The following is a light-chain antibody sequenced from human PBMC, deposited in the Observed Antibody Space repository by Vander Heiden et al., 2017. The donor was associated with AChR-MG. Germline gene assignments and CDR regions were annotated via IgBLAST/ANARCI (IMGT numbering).Light chain of an antibody. J-gene: IGKJ2*01. CDR3: QHYHSYPYT. CDR1: QSFSSL. CDR2: DVS. V-gene: IGKV1-5*01. Sequence: DNQTTQSPSPLAASGGDRVTITCRASQSFSSLFAWFQQNPETARNLLFFDVSILESVVPSRFSGSGSGTEFTLTISILQPDDFATYYYQHYHSYPYTFGQGTKLEIK.